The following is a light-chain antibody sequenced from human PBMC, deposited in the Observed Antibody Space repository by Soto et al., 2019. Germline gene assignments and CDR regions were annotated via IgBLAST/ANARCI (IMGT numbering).Light chain of an antibody. CDR3: QKYGSSPIT. Sequence: EIVMTQSPATLSVSPGERATLSCRASQSVSSNLAWYQQKPGQAPRLLIYGASSRATGIPDRFSGSGSGTDFTLTISRLEPEDFAVYYCQKYGSSPITFGQGTRLEIK. V-gene: IGKV3-20*01. CDR1: QSVSSN. J-gene: IGKJ5*01. CDR2: GAS.